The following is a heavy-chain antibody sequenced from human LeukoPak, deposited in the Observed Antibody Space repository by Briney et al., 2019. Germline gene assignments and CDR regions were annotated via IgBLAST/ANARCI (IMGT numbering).Heavy chain of an antibody. D-gene: IGHD1/OR15-1a*01. CDR2: MNPNSGNT. CDR3: ASYGRTEGDAFDI. J-gene: IGHJ3*02. Sequence: GASVKVSCKASGYTFTSYDINWVRQATGQGLEWMGWMNPNSGNTGYAQKFQGRVTMTRNTSISTAYMELSSLRSEDTAVYYCASYGRTEGDAFDIWGQETMVTVSS. V-gene: IGHV1-8*01. CDR1: GYTFTSYD.